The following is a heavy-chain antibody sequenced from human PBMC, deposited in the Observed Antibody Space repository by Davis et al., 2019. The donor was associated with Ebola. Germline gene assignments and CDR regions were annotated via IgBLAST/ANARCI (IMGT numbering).Heavy chain of an antibody. CDR3: VSAGWDH. V-gene: IGHV3-53*01. CDR2: IYNGGST. Sequence: GESLKISCAASGFTVSSNYMSWVRQAPGKGLEWVSVIYNGGSTYYADSVKGRFTISRDNAKNSLYLQLNTLRDEDTAVYFCVSAGWDHWGQGTLVTVSS. J-gene: IGHJ4*02. CDR1: GFTVSSNY. D-gene: IGHD2-15*01.